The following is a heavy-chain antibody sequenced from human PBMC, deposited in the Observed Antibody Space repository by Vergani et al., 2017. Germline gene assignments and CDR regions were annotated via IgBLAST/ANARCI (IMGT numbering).Heavy chain of an antibody. V-gene: IGHV4-4*03. CDR2: ISHSGST. Sequence: QVQLQESGPGLVKPPGTLSLTCAVSGGFVSSTNWWSWVRQPPGKGLEWIGEISHSGSTNYNPSLKSRVTISADKSKNQFSLKLSSVTAADTAVYYCTRHWAVVAANNWFDPWGQGTLVTVSS. J-gene: IGHJ5*02. D-gene: IGHD2-15*01. CDR1: GGFVSSTNW. CDR3: TRHWAVVAANNWFDP.